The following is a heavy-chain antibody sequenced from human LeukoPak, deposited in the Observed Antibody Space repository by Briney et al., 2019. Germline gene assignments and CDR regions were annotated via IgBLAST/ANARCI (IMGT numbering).Heavy chain of an antibody. V-gene: IGHV2-70*11. Sequence: VSGPTLVNPTQTLTLTCTFSGFSLSTSGMCVSWIRQPPGKALEWLARIDWDDDKYYSTSLKTRLTISKDTSKNQVVLTMTNMDPVDTATYYCARMTHIAVARSYYYYYMDVWGKGTTVTVSS. D-gene: IGHD6-19*01. J-gene: IGHJ6*03. CDR3: ARMTHIAVARSYYYYYMDV. CDR1: GFSLSTSGMC. CDR2: IDWDDDK.